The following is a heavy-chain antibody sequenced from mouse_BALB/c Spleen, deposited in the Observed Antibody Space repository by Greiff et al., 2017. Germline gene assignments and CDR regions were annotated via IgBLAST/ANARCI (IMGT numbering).Heavy chain of an antibody. Sequence: VQRVDSGPGLVAPSQSLSITCTVSGFSLSRYSVHWVRQPPGKGLEWLGMIWGGGSTDYNSALKSRLSISKDNSKSQVFLKMNSLQTDDTAMYYCASDYYGSSSFAYWGQGTLVTVSA. D-gene: IGHD1-1*01. V-gene: IGHV2-6-4*01. CDR3: ASDYYGSSSFAY. CDR2: IWGGGST. J-gene: IGHJ3*01. CDR1: GFSLSRYS.